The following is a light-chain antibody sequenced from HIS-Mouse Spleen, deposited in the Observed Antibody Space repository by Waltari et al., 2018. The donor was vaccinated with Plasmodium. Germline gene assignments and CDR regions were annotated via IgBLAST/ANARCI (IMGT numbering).Light chain of an antibody. CDR3: SSYAGSNNLV. V-gene: IGLV2-8*01. J-gene: IGLJ2*01. CDR2: EVS. CDR1: SRDVGGYND. Sequence: QSALTQPPSASGSPGQSVTISCTATSRDVGGYNDVSWYQQHPGKAPKRMIYEVSKRPSGVPDRFSGSKSGNTASLTVSGLQAEDEADYYCSSYAGSNNLVFGGGTKLTVL.